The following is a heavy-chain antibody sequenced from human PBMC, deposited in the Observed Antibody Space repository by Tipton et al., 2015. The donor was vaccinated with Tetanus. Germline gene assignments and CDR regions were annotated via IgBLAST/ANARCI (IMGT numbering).Heavy chain of an antibody. V-gene: IGHV1-18*01. J-gene: IGHJ4*02. CDR2: DSGHSGNT. D-gene: IGHD5-12*01. Sequence: QSGAEVKKPGASVKVSCKASGYTLTNYGINWVRRAPGQGLEWMGWDSGHSGNTVSARKVQSRVTMTTDTSTNTAYLELRSLRSDDTAVYFCARLVKQWLVPEDYWGQGTLVIVS. CDR1: GYTLTNYG. CDR3: ARLVKQWLVPEDY.